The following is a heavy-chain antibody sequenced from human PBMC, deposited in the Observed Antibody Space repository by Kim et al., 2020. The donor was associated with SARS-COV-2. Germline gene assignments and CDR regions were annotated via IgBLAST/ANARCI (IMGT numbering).Heavy chain of an antibody. Sequence: SVKVSCKASGGTFSSYAISWVRQAPGQGLEWMGGIIPIFGTANYAQKFQGRVTITADESTSTAYMELSSLRSEDTAVYYCAREGGDSGYDSPDGMGVWGQGTTVTVSS. J-gene: IGHJ6*02. V-gene: IGHV1-69*13. D-gene: IGHD5-12*01. CDR1: GGTFSSYA. CDR3: AREGGDSGYDSPDGMGV. CDR2: IIPIFGTA.